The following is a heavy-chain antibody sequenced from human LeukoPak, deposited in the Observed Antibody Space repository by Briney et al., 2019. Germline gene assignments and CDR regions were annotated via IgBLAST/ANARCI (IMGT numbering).Heavy chain of an antibody. CDR1: GFTFDDYA. CDR2: ISWNSGII. CDR3: AKDRGPYYDFWSGKYDY. Sequence: GGSLRLSCAASGFTFDDYAMHWVRQAPGKGLEWVSGISWNSGIIGYADSVKGRFTISRDNSKNKLYLQMNSLRAEDTAVYYCAKDRGPYYDFWSGKYDYWGQGTLVTVSS. D-gene: IGHD3-3*01. V-gene: IGHV3-9*01. J-gene: IGHJ4*02.